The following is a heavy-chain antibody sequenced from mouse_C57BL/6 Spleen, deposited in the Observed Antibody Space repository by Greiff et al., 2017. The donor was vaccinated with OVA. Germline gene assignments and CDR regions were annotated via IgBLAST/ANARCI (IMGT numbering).Heavy chain of an antibody. D-gene: IGHD3-2*02. CDR3: ARGDSSGYVDYYAMDY. CDR1: GYTFTSYW. CDR2: IDPNSGGT. J-gene: IGHJ4*01. V-gene: IGHV1-72*01. Sequence: VQLQQSGAELVKPGASVKLSCKASGYTFTSYWMHWVKQRPGRGLEWIGRIDPNSGGTKYNEKFKSKATLTVDKPSSTAYMQLSSLTSEDSAVYYCARGDSSGYVDYYAMDYWGQGTSVTVSS.